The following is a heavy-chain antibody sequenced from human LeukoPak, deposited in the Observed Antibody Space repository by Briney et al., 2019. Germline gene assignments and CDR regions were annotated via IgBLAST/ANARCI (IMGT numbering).Heavy chain of an antibody. V-gene: IGHV3-23*01. Sequence: GGSLRLSCAVSGFAFGSEAMSWVRQSPARGLEWVASISPGGGTTYYADYVKGRFTISRDNAKNSLYLQMNSLRAEDTAVYYCARAGDYDAFDIWGQGTMVTVSS. J-gene: IGHJ3*02. D-gene: IGHD3-16*01. CDR1: GFAFGSEA. CDR3: ARAGDYDAFDI. CDR2: ISPGGGTT.